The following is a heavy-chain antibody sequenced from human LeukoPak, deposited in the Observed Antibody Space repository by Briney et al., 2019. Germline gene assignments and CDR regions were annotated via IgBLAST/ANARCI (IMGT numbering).Heavy chain of an antibody. J-gene: IGHJ4*01. CDR1: GFTFNNSA. V-gene: IGHV3-23*01. Sequence: GGSLRLSCAASGFTFNNSAMSWVRQARGKGLEWVSTLSGSGITTYYADSVKGRFTISRDNSKNTLYLQMNSLRAEDTAVYYCAKGIYSSGWSYFGYWGHGTLVTVSS. D-gene: IGHD6-19*01. CDR2: LSGSGITT. CDR3: AKGIYSSGWSYFGY.